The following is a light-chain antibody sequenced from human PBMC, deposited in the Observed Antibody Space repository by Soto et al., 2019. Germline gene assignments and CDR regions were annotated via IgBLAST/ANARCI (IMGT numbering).Light chain of an antibody. CDR1: SGDIGGYDY. CDR3: SSYAGSNNPYV. CDR2: EVT. J-gene: IGLJ1*01. V-gene: IGLV2-8*01. Sequence: QSVLTQPPSASGSPGQSVTISCTGTSGDIGGYDYVSWYQQHPGKAPKLMIYEVTKRPLGVPDRFSASKSGNTASLTVSGLQAEEEADYYCSSYAGSNNPYVFGTGTKVTVL.